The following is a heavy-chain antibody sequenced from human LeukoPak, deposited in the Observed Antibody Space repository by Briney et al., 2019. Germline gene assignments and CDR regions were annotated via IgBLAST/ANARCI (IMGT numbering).Heavy chain of an antibody. V-gene: IGHV4-4*02. CDR1: GGSISSSNW. CDR3: ARVGYYGSGSYLGY. Sequence: SETLSLTCAVSGGSISSSNWWSWVRQPPGKGLEWIGEIYHSGSTNYNPSLKSRVTISVDKSKNQFSLKLSSVTAADTAVYYCARVGYYGSGSYLGYWGQGTLVTVSS. J-gene: IGHJ4*02. D-gene: IGHD3-10*01. CDR2: IYHSGST.